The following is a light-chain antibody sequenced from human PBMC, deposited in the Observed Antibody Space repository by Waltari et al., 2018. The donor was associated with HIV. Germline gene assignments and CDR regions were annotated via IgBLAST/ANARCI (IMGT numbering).Light chain of an antibody. V-gene: IGLV1-47*01. J-gene: IGLJ3*02. Sequence: QAVPPQPPSAAGATGQRATMPWSRSSSHIGSNCVYWYQQLPGTAPKLLIYRNNQRPSGVPDRFSGSKSGTSASLAISGLRSEDEADYYCAAWDDSLSVWVFGGGTKLTVL. CDR1: SSHIGSNC. CDR3: AAWDDSLSVWV. CDR2: RNN.